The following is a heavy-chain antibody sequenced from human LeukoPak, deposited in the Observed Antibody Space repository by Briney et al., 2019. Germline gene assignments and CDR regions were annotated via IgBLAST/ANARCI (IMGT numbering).Heavy chain of an antibody. CDR1: GGTFSSYA. Sequence: ASVKVSCKASGGTFSSYAISWVRQAPGQGLERMGGIIPIFGTANYAQKFQGRVTITADESTSTAYMELSSLRSEDTAVYYCARGATRYDSSGSDYWGQGTLVTVSS. V-gene: IGHV1-69*13. D-gene: IGHD3-22*01. CDR3: ARGATRYDSSGSDY. J-gene: IGHJ4*02. CDR2: IIPIFGTA.